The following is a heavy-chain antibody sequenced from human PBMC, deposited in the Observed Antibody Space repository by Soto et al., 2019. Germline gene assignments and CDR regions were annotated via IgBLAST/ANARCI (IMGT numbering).Heavy chain of an antibody. D-gene: IGHD2-2*01. J-gene: IGHJ6*02. Sequence: PGGSLRLSCAASGFTFSSYSMNWVRQAPGKGLEWVSSISSSSSYIYYADSVKGRFTISRDNAKNSLYLQMNSLRAEDTAVYYCARDLIVVVPAAMGDYYYYGMDAWGQGTTVTVSS. CDR3: ARDLIVVVPAAMGDYYYYGMDA. V-gene: IGHV3-21*01. CDR1: GFTFSSYS. CDR2: ISSSSSYI.